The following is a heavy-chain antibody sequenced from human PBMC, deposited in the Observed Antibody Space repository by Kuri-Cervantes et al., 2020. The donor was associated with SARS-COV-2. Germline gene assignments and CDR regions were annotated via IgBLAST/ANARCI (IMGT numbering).Heavy chain of an antibody. D-gene: IGHD3-10*01. V-gene: IGHV1-24*01. CDR2: FDPEDGET. Sequence: ASVKVSCKVSGYTLTELSMHWVRQAPGKGLEWMGGFDPEDGETIYAQKFQGRVTMTEDTSTDTAYMELSSLRSEDTAVYYCARDKWFGDGYYYYGMDVWGQGITVTVSS. J-gene: IGHJ6*02. CDR3: ARDKWFGDGYYYYGMDV. CDR1: GYTLTELS.